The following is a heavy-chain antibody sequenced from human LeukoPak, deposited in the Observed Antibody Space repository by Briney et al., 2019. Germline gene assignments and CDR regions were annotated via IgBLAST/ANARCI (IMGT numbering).Heavy chain of an antibody. J-gene: IGHJ4*02. CDR1: GFTFSNYA. CDR2: ISGSGGST. D-gene: IGHD3-22*01. CDR3: AKDPNYYYDSSVHFDY. Sequence: GGSLRLSCAASGFTFSNYAMSWVRQAPGKGLEWVSTISGSGGSTYYADSVKGRFTISRDNSKNTLYPQMNSLRAEDTAVYYCAKDPNYYYDSSVHFDYWGQGTLVTVSS. V-gene: IGHV3-23*01.